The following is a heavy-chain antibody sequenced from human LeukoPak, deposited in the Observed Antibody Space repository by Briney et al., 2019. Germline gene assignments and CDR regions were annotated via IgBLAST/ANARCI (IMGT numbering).Heavy chain of an antibody. Sequence: PGGSLRLSCAASGFTFSNCWMSWVRQAPGKGLEWVANIKQDGSEKYYVDSVKGRFTISRDNAKNSLYLQMNSLRAEDTAVYYCAREAASGNWFDPWGQGTLVTVSS. V-gene: IGHV3-7*01. J-gene: IGHJ5*02. CDR1: GFTFSNCW. CDR3: AREAASGNWFDP. CDR2: IKQDGSEK. D-gene: IGHD1-26*01.